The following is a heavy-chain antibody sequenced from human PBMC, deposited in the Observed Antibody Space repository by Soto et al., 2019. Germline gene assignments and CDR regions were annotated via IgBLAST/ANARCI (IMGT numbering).Heavy chain of an antibody. V-gene: IGHV3-30-3*01. Sequence: SGGSLRLSCAASGFTFSSYAMHWVRQAPGKGLEWVAVISYDGSNKYYADSVKGRFTISRDNSKNTLYLQMNSLRAEDTAVYYCARGIATIRLVSYYHYGMDVWGQGTTVTVSS. CDR3: ARGIATIRLVSYYHYGMDV. CDR1: GFTFSSYA. J-gene: IGHJ6*02. D-gene: IGHD2-21*01. CDR2: ISYDGSNK.